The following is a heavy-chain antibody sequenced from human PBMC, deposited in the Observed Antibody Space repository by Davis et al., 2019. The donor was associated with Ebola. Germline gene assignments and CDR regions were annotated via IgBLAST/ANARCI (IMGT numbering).Heavy chain of an antibody. CDR3: ASTPVLRYFDWLLHYFDY. J-gene: IGHJ4*02. CDR1: GFTFSSYS. V-gene: IGHV3-21*01. D-gene: IGHD3-9*01. Sequence: GESLKISCAASGFTFSSYSMNWVRQAPGKGLEWVSSISSSSSYIYYADSVKGRFTISRDNAKNSLYLQMNSLRAEDTAVYYCASTPVLRYFDWLLHYFDYWGQGTLVTVSS. CDR2: ISSSSSYI.